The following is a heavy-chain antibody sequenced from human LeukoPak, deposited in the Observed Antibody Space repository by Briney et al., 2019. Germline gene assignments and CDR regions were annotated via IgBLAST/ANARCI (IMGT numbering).Heavy chain of an antibody. CDR2: ISYDGSNK. Sequence: GRSLRLSCAASGFTFSSYAMHWVRQAPGKGLEWVAVISYDGSNKYYADSVKGRFTISRDNSKNTLYLQMNSPRAEDTAVYYCASDYGSGSYYNVPDYWGQGTLVTVSS. J-gene: IGHJ4*02. CDR3: ASDYGSGSYYNVPDY. CDR1: GFTFSSYA. D-gene: IGHD3-10*01. V-gene: IGHV3-30-3*01.